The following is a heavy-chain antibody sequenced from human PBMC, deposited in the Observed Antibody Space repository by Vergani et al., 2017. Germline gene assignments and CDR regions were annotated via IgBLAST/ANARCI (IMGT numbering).Heavy chain of an antibody. CDR3: ARGSRAEGGSGPDK. V-gene: IGHV4-39*01. CDR2: IYYSGST. Sequence: QVQLQESGPGLVKPSETLSRTCTVSNDSVSNTFYYWGWIRQTPGKGLEWIGSIYYSGSTYYNPSLESRVTMSVDTSKSQFSLKLSSVTAADTAVYYCARGSRAEGGSGPDKWGQGTLVTVSS. CDR1: NDSVSNTFYY. D-gene: IGHD6-13*01. J-gene: IGHJ4*02.